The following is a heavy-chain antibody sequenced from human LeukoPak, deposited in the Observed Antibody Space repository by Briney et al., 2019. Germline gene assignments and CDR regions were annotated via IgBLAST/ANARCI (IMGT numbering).Heavy chain of an antibody. J-gene: IGHJ4*02. CDR1: GFTFSSYS. V-gene: IGHV3-21*01. CDR3: AKDARRTFGLSSGLYRGSYYFDY. D-gene: IGHD6-19*01. CDR2: ISSSSSYL. Sequence: GGSLRLSCAASGFTFSSYSMNWVRQAPGKGLEWVSSISSSSSYLYYADSVKGRFTISRDNAKNSLYLQMNSLRAEDTAVYYCAKDARRTFGLSSGLYRGSYYFDYWGQGTLVTVSS.